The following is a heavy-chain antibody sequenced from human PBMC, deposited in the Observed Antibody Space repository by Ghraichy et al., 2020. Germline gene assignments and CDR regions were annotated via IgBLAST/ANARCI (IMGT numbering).Heavy chain of an antibody. CDR2: IWYDGSNK. Sequence: SCAASGFTFSSYGMHWVRQAPGKGLEWVAVIWYDGSNKYYADSVKGRFTISRDNSKNTLYLQMNSLRAEDTAVYYCARAITGTNPYYYYGMDVWGQGTTVTVSS. CDR1: GFTFSSYG. D-gene: IGHD1-20*01. J-gene: IGHJ6*02. V-gene: IGHV3-33*01. CDR3: ARAITGTNPYYYYGMDV.